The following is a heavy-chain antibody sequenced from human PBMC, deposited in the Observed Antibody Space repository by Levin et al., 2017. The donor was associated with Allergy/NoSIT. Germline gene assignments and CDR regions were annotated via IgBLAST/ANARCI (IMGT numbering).Heavy chain of an antibody. V-gene: IGHV1-46*01. Sequence: GASVKVSCKATGYTFTTYYLHWLRQAPGKGLEWMGIINPTSGTANYAQKFQGRVTLTRDTSTSTVYLDLSSLTSDDTAVYYCARFQYGAGYYYNRGWYDPRGQGTLVTVSS. CDR1: GYTFTTYY. CDR2: INPTSGTA. J-gene: IGHJ5*02. D-gene: IGHD3-10*01. CDR3: ARFQYGAGYYYNRGWYDP.